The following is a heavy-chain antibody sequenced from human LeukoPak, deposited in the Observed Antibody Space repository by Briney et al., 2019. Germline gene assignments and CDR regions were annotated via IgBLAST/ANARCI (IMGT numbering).Heavy chain of an antibody. D-gene: IGHD6-19*01. CDR2: ISWNSGSI. J-gene: IGHJ5*02. Sequence: GGSLRLSCAASGFTFDDYAMHWVRQAPGKGLEWVSGISWNSGSIGYADSVKGRFTISRDNAKNSLYLQMNSLRAEDMALYYCAKESSGAFDPWGQGTLVTVSS. V-gene: IGHV3-9*03. CDR1: GFTFDDYA. CDR3: AKESSGAFDP.